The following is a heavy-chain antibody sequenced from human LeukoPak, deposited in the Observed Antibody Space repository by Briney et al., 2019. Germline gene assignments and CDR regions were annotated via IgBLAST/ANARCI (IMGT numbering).Heavy chain of an antibody. V-gene: IGHV3-30-3*01. D-gene: IGHD3-10*01. CDR2: ISSDGSNK. CDR1: GLTFSSYA. Sequence: GGSLRLSCAASGLTFSSYAMHWVRQAPGKGLEWVAIISSDGSNKYYADSVKGRFTISRDNSKNTLYLQMISLRPEDAAVYFCASAYGSGNYYNQALDYWGQGTRVTVSS. CDR3: ASAYGSGNYYNQALDY. J-gene: IGHJ4*02.